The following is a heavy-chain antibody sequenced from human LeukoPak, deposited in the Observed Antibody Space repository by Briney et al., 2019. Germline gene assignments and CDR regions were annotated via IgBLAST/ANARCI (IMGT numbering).Heavy chain of an antibody. CDR2: ISYDGSNK. J-gene: IGHJ4*02. CDR1: GFTFSGYA. V-gene: IGHV3-30*01. D-gene: IGHD1-14*01. CDR3: ARDRIGGYFEY. Sequence: GRSLRLSCAASGFTFSGYAMHWVRQAPGKGLEWVAGISYDGSNKYYADSVKGRFTISRDNSKNTLYLQMNSLRAEVTAVYYCARDRIGGYFEYRGQVTLVT.